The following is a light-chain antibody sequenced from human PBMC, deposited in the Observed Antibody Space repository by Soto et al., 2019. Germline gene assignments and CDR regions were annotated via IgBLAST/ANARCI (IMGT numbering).Light chain of an antibody. V-gene: IGKV1-5*01. CDR2: DAS. CDR1: QRISTW. Sequence: DTQMSHSPSTLSASVGDGVTITCRASQRISTWLAWYQQKPGKAPKLLIYDASSLESGVPSRFSGSGSGTDFTLTISSLQPEDFATYYCQQFNNYPLTFGQGTKVDIK. CDR3: QQFNNYPLT. J-gene: IGKJ1*01.